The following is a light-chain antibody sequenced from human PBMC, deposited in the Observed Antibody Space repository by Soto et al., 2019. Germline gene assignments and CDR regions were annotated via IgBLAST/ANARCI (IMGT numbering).Light chain of an antibody. CDR3: SSFTTSSTWV. Sequence: QSALTQPAFVSGSPGQSITISCTGASSDVGNCNCVSWYQQHPGKAPKLMIYEVSNRPSGVSDRFSGSKAGNTASLTISGLQAEDEADYYCSSFTTSSTWVFGGGTKLTVL. J-gene: IGLJ3*02. CDR1: SSDVGNCNC. CDR2: EVS. V-gene: IGLV2-14*01.